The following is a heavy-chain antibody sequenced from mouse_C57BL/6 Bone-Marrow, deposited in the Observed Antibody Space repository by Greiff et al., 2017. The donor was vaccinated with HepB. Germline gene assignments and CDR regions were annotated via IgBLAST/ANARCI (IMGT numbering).Heavy chain of an antibody. CDR3: ARDAGPWYFDV. CDR1: GFTFSDFY. V-gene: IGHV7-1*01. Sequence: EVNLVESGGGLVQSGRSLRLSCATSGFTFSDFYMEWVRQAPGKGLEWIAASRNKANDYTTEYNASVKGQFIVSRDTSQSILYLQMNALRAEDTAIYYCARDAGPWYFDVWGTGTTVTVSS. J-gene: IGHJ1*03. CDR2: SRNKANDYTT.